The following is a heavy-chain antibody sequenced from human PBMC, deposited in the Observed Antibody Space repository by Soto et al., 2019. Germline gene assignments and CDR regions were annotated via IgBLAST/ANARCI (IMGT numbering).Heavy chain of an antibody. V-gene: IGHV1-69*01. Sequence: QVQLVQSGAEVKKPGSSVKVSCKASGGTFSSYAISWVRQAPGQGLEWMGGIIPIFGTANYAQKFQGRVTITADESKRTAYMELSSLRSEDTAVYYCARMLSIAVAGTGSWFDPWGQGTLVTVSS. J-gene: IGHJ5*02. CDR1: GGTFSSYA. D-gene: IGHD6-19*01. CDR2: IIPIFGTA. CDR3: ARMLSIAVAGTGSWFDP.